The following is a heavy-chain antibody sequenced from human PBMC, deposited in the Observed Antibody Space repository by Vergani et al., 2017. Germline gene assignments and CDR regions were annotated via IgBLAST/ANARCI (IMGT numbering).Heavy chain of an antibody. Sequence: VQLVESGGGVVQPGGSLRLSCAASGFTFSSYGMHWVRQAPGKGLEWVGRSRNKARSYTTEYSASVKGRFTISRDNSQNTVNLQMNSLRVDDTAVYYCAKDLGGCNSISCSYYMDVWGKGTTVTV. V-gene: IGHV3-72*01. D-gene: IGHD2/OR15-2a*01. CDR3: AKDLGGCNSISCSYYMDV. CDR2: SRNKARSYTT. CDR1: GFTFSSYG. J-gene: IGHJ6*03.